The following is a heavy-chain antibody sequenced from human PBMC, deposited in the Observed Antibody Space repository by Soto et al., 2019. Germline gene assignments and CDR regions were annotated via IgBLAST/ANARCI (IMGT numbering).Heavy chain of an antibody. CDR2: VYSGGTT. CDR3: ARDRGLPDSFDI. CDR1: GFTVGSNY. V-gene: IGHV3-66*01. D-gene: IGHD3-10*01. Sequence: GGSLRLSCAGSGFTVGSNYMSWVRQAPGKGLEWVSVVYSGGTTYYADSVKGRFTISRDNSKNRLYLQMNSLRDEDTAVYYCARDRGLPDSFDIWGQGTMVTVSS. J-gene: IGHJ3*02.